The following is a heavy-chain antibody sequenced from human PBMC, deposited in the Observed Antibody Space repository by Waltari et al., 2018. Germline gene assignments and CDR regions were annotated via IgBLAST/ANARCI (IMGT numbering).Heavy chain of an antibody. Sequence: EVQLVESGGGLVQPGGSLRLSCAASGFPFSSYAMSWVRQAPGKGLEWVSAISGSGGSTYYADSVKGRFTISRDNSKNTLYLQMNSLRAEDTAVYYCAKTGRQWLIRGDWFDPWGQGTLVTVSS. CDR1: GFPFSSYA. J-gene: IGHJ5*02. V-gene: IGHV3-23*04. D-gene: IGHD6-19*01. CDR2: ISGSGGST. CDR3: AKTGRQWLIRGDWFDP.